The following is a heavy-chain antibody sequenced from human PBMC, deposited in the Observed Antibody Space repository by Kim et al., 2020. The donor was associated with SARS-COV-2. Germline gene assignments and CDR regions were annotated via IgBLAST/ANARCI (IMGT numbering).Heavy chain of an antibody. CDR3: ARDHPPLLGLRLGELSMGFDY. V-gene: IGHV1-3*01. CDR2: INAGNGNT. Sequence: ASVKVSCKASGYTFTSYAMHWVRQAPGQRLEWMGWINAGNGNTKYSQKFQGRVTITRDTSASTAYMELSSLRSEDTAVYYCARDHPPLLGLRLGELSMGFDYWGQGTLVTVSS. D-gene: IGHD3-16*02. J-gene: IGHJ4*02. CDR1: GYTFTSYA.